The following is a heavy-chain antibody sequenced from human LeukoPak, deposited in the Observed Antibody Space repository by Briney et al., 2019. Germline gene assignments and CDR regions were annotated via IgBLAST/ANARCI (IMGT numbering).Heavy chain of an antibody. D-gene: IGHD6-13*01. V-gene: IGHV3-30*04. J-gene: IGHJ6*03. CDR2: ISYDGSNK. CDR3: ARIAAAYYYYMDV. Sequence: GGSLRLSCAASEFTFSSYAMHWVRQAPGKGLEWVALISYDGSNKYYADSVKGRFTISRDNSKNTLYLQMNSLRAEDTAVYYCARIAAAYYYYMDVWGKGTTVTISS. CDR1: EFTFSSYA.